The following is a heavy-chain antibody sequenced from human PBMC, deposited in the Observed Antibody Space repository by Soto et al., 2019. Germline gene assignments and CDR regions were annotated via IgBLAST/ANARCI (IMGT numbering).Heavy chain of an antibody. CDR1: GYTWNNYA. D-gene: IGHD3-9*01. V-gene: IGHV1-3*04. CDR3: ARGGHILTGYTPALDY. Sequence: ASVKVSCKASGYTWNNYAMHWVRQAPGQRLEWMGWINTGDVNAKYSQNFQGRVTMTTDTSTSTAYMELRSLRSDDTAVYYCARGGHILTGYTPALDYWGQGTLVTVS. CDR2: INTGDVNA. J-gene: IGHJ4*02.